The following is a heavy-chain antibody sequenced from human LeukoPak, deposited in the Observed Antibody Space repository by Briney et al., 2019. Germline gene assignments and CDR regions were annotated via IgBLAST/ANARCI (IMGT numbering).Heavy chain of an antibody. CDR1: GGSISSGGYY. J-gene: IGHJ6*02. CDR2: IYYSGST. V-gene: IGHV4-31*03. Sequence: SQTLSLTCTVSGGSISSGGYYWSWIRQHPGKGLEWSGYIYYSGSTYYNPSLKSRVTISVDTSKNQFSLKLSSVTAADTAVYYCARGEEMATITKDYYYYYGMDVWGQGTTVTVSS. CDR3: ARGEEMATITKDYYYYYGMDV. D-gene: IGHD5-24*01.